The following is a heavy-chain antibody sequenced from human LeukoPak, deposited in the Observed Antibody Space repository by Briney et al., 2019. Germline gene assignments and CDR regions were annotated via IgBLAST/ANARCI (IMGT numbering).Heavy chain of an antibody. CDR2: IHTGRGDT. J-gene: IGHJ4*02. CDR1: GYTFTSYG. V-gene: IGHV1-2*02. D-gene: IGHD7-27*01. CDR3: ARDHNWGPDY. Sequence: ASVNVSCKATGYTFTSYGISWVRQAPGQGIEWMGWIHTGRGDTNIAQKFQGRVSLTRDMSISTAYMELSRLTSDDTAVYYCARDHNWGPDYWGQGTLVSVS.